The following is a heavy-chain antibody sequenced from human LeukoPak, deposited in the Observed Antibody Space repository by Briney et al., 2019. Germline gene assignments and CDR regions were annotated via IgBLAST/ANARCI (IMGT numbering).Heavy chain of an antibody. CDR3: AKARAGMYSSGWYSDAFDI. CDR1: GFTFSSYA. Sequence: PGGSLRLSCAASGFTFSSYAMSWVRQAPGKGLEWVSAISGSGGSTYYADSVKGRFTISRDNSKNTLHLQMNSLRAEDTAVYYCAKARAGMYSSGWYSDAFDIWGQGTMVTVSS. J-gene: IGHJ3*02. D-gene: IGHD6-19*01. CDR2: ISGSGGST. V-gene: IGHV3-23*01.